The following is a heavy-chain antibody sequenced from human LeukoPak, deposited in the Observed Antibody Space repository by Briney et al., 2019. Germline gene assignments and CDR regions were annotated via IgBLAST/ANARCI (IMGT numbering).Heavy chain of an antibody. V-gene: IGHV4-39*01. CDR3: ASVPTGYGDYPY. D-gene: IGHD4-17*01. CDR1: GGSISSSSYY. CDR2: IYYSGST. Sequence: PSETLSLTCTVSGGSISSSSYYWGWIRQPPGKGLEWIGSIYYSGSTYYNPSLKSRVTISVDTPKNQFSLKLSSVTAADTAVYYCASVPTGYGDYPYWGQGTLVTVSS. J-gene: IGHJ4*02.